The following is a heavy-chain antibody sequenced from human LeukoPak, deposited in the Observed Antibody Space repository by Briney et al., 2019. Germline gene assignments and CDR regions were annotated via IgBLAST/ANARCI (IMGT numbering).Heavy chain of an antibody. CDR1: GFLFNKYW. D-gene: IGHD3-16*02. Sequence: GGSLRLSCAASGFLFNKYWMTWVRQAPGKGLEWVSSISSSSSYIYYADSVKGRFTISRDNAKNSLYLQMNSLRAEDTAVYYCARLTYDYVWGSYRPSYYYYMDVWGKGTTVTVSS. CDR3: ARLTYDYVWGSYRPSYYYYMDV. CDR2: ISSSSSYI. J-gene: IGHJ6*03. V-gene: IGHV3-21*01.